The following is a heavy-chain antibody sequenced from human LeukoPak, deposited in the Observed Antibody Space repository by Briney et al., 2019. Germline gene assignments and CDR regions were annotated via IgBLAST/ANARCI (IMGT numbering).Heavy chain of an antibody. CDR3: ARDYYNNYDVGF. V-gene: IGHV3-21*01. D-gene: IGHD4-11*01. J-gene: IGHJ4*02. CDR1: GFTFSSYS. Sequence: GGSLRLSCAASGFTFSSYSMNWVRQAPGKGLEWVSSISSSSSYIYYADSVKGRFTISRDNAKNSLYLQTNSLRAEDTAVYYCARDYYNNYDVGFWGQGTLVTVSS. CDR2: ISSSSSYI.